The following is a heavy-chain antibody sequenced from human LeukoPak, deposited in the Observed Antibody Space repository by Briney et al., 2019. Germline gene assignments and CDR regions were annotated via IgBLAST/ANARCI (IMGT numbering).Heavy chain of an antibody. CDR3: AREGSGDYDGYFDY. CDR2: IYYSGST. CDR1: GGSISSYY. D-gene: IGHD4-23*01. Sequence: SETLSLTCTVSGGSISSYYWSWIRQPPGKGLEWIGYIYYSGSTNYNPSLKSRVTISVDTSKNQFSLKLSSVTAADTAVYYCAREGSGDYDGYFDYWGQGTLVTVSS. J-gene: IGHJ4*02. V-gene: IGHV4-59*12.